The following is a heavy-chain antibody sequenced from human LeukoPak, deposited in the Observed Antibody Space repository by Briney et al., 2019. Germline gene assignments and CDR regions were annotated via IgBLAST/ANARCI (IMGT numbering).Heavy chain of an antibody. CDR2: ISGSGANT. J-gene: IGHJ4*02. CDR1: GFTFSSYA. D-gene: IGHD6-13*01. Sequence: GGSLRLSCAASGFTFSSYAVNWVRQAPGKGLEWVSGISGSGANTYYADSVKGRFTFSRDNSKNTLYLQMNSLRAEDTAVYYCAKVLRGATIAPGQNYFDYWGQGTLVIVSS. V-gene: IGHV3-23*01. CDR3: AKVLRGATIAPGQNYFDY.